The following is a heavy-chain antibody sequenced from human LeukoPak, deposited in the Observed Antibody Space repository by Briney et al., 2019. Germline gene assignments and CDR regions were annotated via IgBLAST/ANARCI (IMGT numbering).Heavy chain of an antibody. CDR3: ARGGYSGYDYGGDFDY. J-gene: IGHJ4*02. CDR1: GYTFTSYY. CDR2: INPSGGST. V-gene: IGHV1-46*01. Sequence: ASVKVSCKASGYTFTSYYMHWVRQAPGQGLEWMGIINPSGGSTSYAQKFQGRVTMTRDTSTSTVYMELSSLRSEDTAVYYCARGGYSGYDYGGDFDYWGQGTLVTVSS. D-gene: IGHD5-12*01.